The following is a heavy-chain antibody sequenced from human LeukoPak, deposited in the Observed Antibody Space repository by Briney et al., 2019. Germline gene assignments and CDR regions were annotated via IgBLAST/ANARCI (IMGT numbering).Heavy chain of an antibody. D-gene: IGHD3-3*01. CDR3: ATAISGFLEWLPHY. V-gene: IGHV1-24*01. Sequence: ASVKVSCKVSGYTLTELSMHWVRQAPGKGLEWMGGFDPEDGETIYAQKFQGRVTMTEDTSTDTAYMELSSLGSEDTAVYYCATAISGFLEWLPHYWGQGTLVTVSS. J-gene: IGHJ4*02. CDR2: FDPEDGET. CDR1: GYTLTELS.